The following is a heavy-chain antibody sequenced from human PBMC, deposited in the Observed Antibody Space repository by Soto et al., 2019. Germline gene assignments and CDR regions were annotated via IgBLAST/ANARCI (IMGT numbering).Heavy chain of an antibody. CDR1: GGSISSGGYY. Sequence: SETLSLTCTVSGGSISSGGYYWSWIRQHPGKGLEWIGYTYYSGSTYYNPSLKSRVTISVDTSKNRFSLKLSSVTAAGTAVYYCARAQARDSVNYWGQGTLVTVSS. J-gene: IGHJ4*02. V-gene: IGHV4-31*03. CDR2: TYYSGST. CDR3: ARAQARDSVNY. D-gene: IGHD2-21*02.